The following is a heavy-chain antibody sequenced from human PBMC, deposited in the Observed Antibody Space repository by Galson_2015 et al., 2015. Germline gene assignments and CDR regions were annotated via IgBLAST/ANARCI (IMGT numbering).Heavy chain of an antibody. V-gene: IGHV1-8*01. CDR1: GYTFTTYD. CDR3: TREYYCNSPTCQYIPWFDP. CDR2: MNPNSGNT. J-gene: IGHJ5*02. Sequence: SVKVSCKASGYTFTTYDINWVRQAPGQGLEWMGWMNPNSGNTGYAQKFQGRVTMTRDTSISTAYMELSGLRSDDTAMYYCTREYYCNSPTCQYIPWFDPWGQGTLVTVSS. D-gene: IGHD2-2*01.